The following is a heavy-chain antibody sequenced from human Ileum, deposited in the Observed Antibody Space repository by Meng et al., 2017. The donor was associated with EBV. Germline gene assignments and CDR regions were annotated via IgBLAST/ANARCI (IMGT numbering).Heavy chain of an antibody. CDR2: ISSDGSNK. CDR3: AAKHGGELLFYFDY. V-gene: IGHV3-30*19. CDR1: GFSFRSYS. J-gene: IGHJ4*02. Sequence: QVQLVGCGRGVVQPGTSLRLSCAASGFSFRSYSMNWVRQAPGKGLEWVGVISSDGSNKYYGDSVKGRFTISRDNSKNTVYLQMNSPRADDTAIYYCAAKHGGELLFYFDYWGQGTLVTVSS. D-gene: IGHD2-21*02.